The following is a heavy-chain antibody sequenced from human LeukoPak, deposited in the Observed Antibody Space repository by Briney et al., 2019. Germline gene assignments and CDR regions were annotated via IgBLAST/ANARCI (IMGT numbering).Heavy chain of an antibody. CDR2: INPNSGGT. CDR1: GYTFTGYY. D-gene: IGHD3-22*01. J-gene: IGHJ6*03. Sequence: GASVKVSCKASGYTFTGYYMHWVRQAPGQGLEWMGWINPNSGGTNYAQKFQGRVTMTTDTSTSTAYMELRSLRSDDTAVYYCARATYYYDSSGYTVYYYYYYMDVWGKGTTVTISS. CDR3: ARATYYYDSSGYTVYYYYYYMDV. V-gene: IGHV1-2*02.